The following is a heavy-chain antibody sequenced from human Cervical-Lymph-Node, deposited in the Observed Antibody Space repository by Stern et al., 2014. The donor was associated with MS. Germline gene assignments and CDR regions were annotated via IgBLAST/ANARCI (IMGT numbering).Heavy chain of an antibody. V-gene: IGHV4-30-4*01. CDR1: GDSITRTDYF. CDR3: ARGDISDH. D-gene: IGHD3-3*02. CDR2: IYYSVGT. Sequence: DQLVESGPGLVKPSQTLSLTCTVSGDSITRTDYFWRWIRQPPGKGLEWIGYIYYSVGTYYNPSLKSRVSISADTSKNQFSLKLTSVTAADTAVYYCARGDISDHWGQGILVTVSS. J-gene: IGHJ5*02.